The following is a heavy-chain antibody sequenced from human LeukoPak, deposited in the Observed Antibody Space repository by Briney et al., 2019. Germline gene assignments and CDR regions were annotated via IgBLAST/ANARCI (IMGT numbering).Heavy chain of an antibody. CDR1: GFNFRNYW. CDR3: ARELGYCSSSSCYTSLDAFDI. Sequence: GGSLRLSCAASGFNFRNYWMTWVRQAPGKGLEWVANINQDGSEKYYVDSVKGRFTISRDNAENLLYLQMNSLRAEDTAVYYRARELGYCSSSSCYTSLDAFDIWGQGTTVTVSS. V-gene: IGHV3-7*01. D-gene: IGHD2-2*02. CDR2: INQDGSEK. J-gene: IGHJ3*02.